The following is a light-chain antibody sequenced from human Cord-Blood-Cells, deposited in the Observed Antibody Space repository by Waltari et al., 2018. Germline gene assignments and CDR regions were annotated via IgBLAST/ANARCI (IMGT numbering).Light chain of an antibody. CDR1: RSDVGSYNL. V-gene: IGLV2-23*01. Sequence: QSALTQPASVSGSPGQSITISSTGPRSDVGSYNLVSWYQQHPGKAPKLMIYEGSKRPSGVSNRFSGSKSGNTASLTISGRQAEDEADYYCCSYAGSSTYVFGAGTKLTVL. CDR3: CSYAGSSTYV. CDR2: EGS. J-gene: IGLJ1*01.